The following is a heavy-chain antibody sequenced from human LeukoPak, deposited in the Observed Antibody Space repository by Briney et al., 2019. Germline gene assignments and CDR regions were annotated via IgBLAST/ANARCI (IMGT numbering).Heavy chain of an antibody. CDR3: AREDGTVHLHY. D-gene: IGHD2-8*02. Sequence: GGSLRLSCEASGYTFSSYSMYWVRQDPRKGLEWVSSISSSSGYIYYAESLKGRLTISRDNAKNSLYLQMNSLRAEDTAVYYCAREDGTVHLHYWRQETLLNVS. V-gene: IGHV3-21*01. J-gene: IGHJ4*02. CDR1: GYTFSSYS. CDR2: ISSSSGYI.